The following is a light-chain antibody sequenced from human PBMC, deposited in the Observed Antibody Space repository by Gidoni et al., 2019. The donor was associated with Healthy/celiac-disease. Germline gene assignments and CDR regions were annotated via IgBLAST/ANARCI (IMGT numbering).Light chain of an antibody. V-gene: IGLV1-44*01. J-gene: IGLJ2*01. Sequence: QSVLTQPPSASGTPGQRVTITGSGSSSNIGSNTVNWYQQLPGTAPKLLIYSNNQRPSGVPVRFSGSKSGTSASMAIGGLQSEDEADYYCAAWDDSLNGPVFGGGTKLTV. CDR1: SSNIGSNT. CDR3: AAWDDSLNGPV. CDR2: SNN.